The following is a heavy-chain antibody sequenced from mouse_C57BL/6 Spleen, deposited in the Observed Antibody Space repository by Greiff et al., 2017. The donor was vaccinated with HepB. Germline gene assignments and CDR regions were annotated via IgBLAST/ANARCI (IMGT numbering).Heavy chain of an antibody. D-gene: IGHD4-1*01. V-gene: IGHV1-26*01. CDR2: INPNNGGT. CDR3: ARWGPTLGNFDV. Sequence: EVQLQQSGPELVKPGASVKISCKASGYTFTDYYMNWVKQSHGKSLEWIGDINPNNGGTSYNQKFKGKATLTVDKSSSTAYMELRSLTSEDSAVYYCARWGPTLGNFDVWGTGTTVTVSS. CDR1: GYTFTDYY. J-gene: IGHJ1*03.